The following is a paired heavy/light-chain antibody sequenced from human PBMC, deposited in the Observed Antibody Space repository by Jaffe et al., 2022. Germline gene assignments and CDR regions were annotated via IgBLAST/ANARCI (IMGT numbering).Light chain of an antibody. V-gene: IGLV3-25*03. CDR2: KDS. CDR1: ALPKQY. CDR3: QSADSSGSHVV. Sequence: SYELTQPPSVSVSPGQTARITCSGDALPKQYAYWYQQKPGQAPVLVIYKDSERPSGIPERFSGSSSGTTVTLTISGVQAEDEADYYCQSADSSGSHVVFGGGTKLTVL. J-gene: IGLJ2*01.
Heavy chain of an antibody. CDR1: GFTFSNAW. D-gene: IGHD2-8*02. V-gene: IGHV3-15*01. Sequence: EVQLVESGGGLVKPGGSLRLSCAASGFTFSNAWMSWVRQAPGKGLEWVGRIKSKTDGGTTDYAAPVKGRFTISRDDSKNTLYLQMNSLKTEDTAVYYCTTNNPNIVLVVYATPDAFDIWGQGTMVTVSS. CDR2: IKSKTDGGTT. J-gene: IGHJ3*02. CDR3: TTNNPNIVLVVYATPDAFDI.